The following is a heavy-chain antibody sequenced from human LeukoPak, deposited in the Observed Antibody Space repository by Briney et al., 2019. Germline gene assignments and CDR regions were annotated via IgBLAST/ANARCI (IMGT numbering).Heavy chain of an antibody. Sequence: GRSLRLSCAAAGFTFINYWMTWVRQAPGEGLEWVADIKQDGSEKLYVNSVRGRFTISRDNAKMSLCLQMNSLRAEDTAVYYCARDNGVVHGVYYMDVWGKGTTVTVS. J-gene: IGHJ6*03. D-gene: IGHD3-3*01. CDR2: IKQDGSEK. CDR1: GFTFINYW. CDR3: ARDNGVVHGVYYMDV. V-gene: IGHV3-7*01.